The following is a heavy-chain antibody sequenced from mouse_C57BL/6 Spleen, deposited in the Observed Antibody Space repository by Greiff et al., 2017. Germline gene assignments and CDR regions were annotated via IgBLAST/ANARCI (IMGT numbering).Heavy chain of an antibody. CDR1: GYTFTSYW. V-gene: IGHV1-52*01. J-gene: IGHJ1*03. D-gene: IGHD4-1*01. CDR3: AKGGTGTSRYFDV. CDR2: IDPSDSET. Sequence: VKLQQPGAELVRPGSSVKLSCKASGYTFTSYWMHWVKQRPIQGLEWIGNIDPSDSETHYNQKFKDKATLTVDKSSSTAYMQLSSLTSEDSAVYYYAKGGTGTSRYFDVWGTGTTVTVSS.